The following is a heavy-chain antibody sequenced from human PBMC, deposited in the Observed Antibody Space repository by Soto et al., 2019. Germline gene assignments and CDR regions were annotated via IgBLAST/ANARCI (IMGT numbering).Heavy chain of an antibody. CDR3: ALNGDTYYYDDSGSSDFDY. CDR1: VFTFSSYA. D-gene: IGHD3-22*01. Sequence: GGSLRLSCAASVFTFSSYAMSWVRQAPGKGLEWGSAISGSGGSTYYADSVKSRFTISRDNSKNTLYLQMNSLRAEDTAVYYWALNGDTYYYDDSGSSDFDYWGQGTLLTVSS. V-gene: IGHV3-23*01. J-gene: IGHJ4*02. CDR2: ISGSGGST.